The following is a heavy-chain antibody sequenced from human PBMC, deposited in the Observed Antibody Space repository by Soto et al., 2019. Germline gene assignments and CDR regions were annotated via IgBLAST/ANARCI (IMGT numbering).Heavy chain of an antibody. J-gene: IGHJ3*02. CDR1: GYSFTSYW. V-gene: IGHV5-51*01. CDR2: INPSDSYT. D-gene: IGHD2-2*01. Sequence: GESLKISCKGSGYSFTSYWISWVRQMPGKGLEWMGMINPSDSYTRYSPSFQGHLTIYADKSISTAYLQWSSLKPSDPAMYYCARQSFHATIPGDDAFDIWGQGTMVTVSS. CDR3: ARQSFHATIPGDDAFDI.